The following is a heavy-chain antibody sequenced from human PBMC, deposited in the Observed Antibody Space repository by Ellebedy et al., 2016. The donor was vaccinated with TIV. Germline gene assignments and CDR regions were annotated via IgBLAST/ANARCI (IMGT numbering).Heavy chain of an antibody. CDR1: GFTFDDYA. CDR2: ISWNSGSI. J-gene: IGHJ3*01. CDR3: AREFGSGWSDGFDL. Sequence: PGGSLRLSCAASGFTFDDYAMHWVRQAPGKGLEWVSGISWNSGSIGYADSVKGRFTISRDNSNNIVYLQMNNLKVDDTAVYYCAREFGSGWSDGFDLWGQGTMVTVSS. V-gene: IGHV3-9*01. D-gene: IGHD6-19*01.